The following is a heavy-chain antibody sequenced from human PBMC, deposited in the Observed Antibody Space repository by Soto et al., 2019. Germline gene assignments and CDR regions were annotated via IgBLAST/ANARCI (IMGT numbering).Heavy chain of an antibody. J-gene: IGHJ5*01. CDR3: ARHPPSASSSDWLEP. CDR2: IFPVDSDT. CDR1: GYSFTGNW. Sequence: GESLKISCKASGYSFTGNWIAWVRQMPGKGLEGIGIIFPVDSDTRYRPSFQGQVTISPDPSITTAFMQWSSLKGSDPAIYSCARHPPSASSSDWLEPWGQGTLVTVS. D-gene: IGHD6-6*01. V-gene: IGHV5-51*01.